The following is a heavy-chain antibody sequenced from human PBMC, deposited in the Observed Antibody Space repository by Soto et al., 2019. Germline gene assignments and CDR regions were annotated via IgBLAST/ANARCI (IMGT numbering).Heavy chain of an antibody. Sequence: ASVKVSCKASGYSFTSYGISWVRQAPGQGPEWMGWISGHNGNTNHPQSLQGRVTMTTDTSRNTAYMELRSLRSDDTAVYYCARHRFNYYDDTVYYYFDYWGQGTRVTVSS. D-gene: IGHD3-22*01. V-gene: IGHV1-18*04. CDR1: GYSFTSYG. J-gene: IGHJ4*02. CDR3: ARHRFNYYDDTVYYYFDY. CDR2: ISGHNGNT.